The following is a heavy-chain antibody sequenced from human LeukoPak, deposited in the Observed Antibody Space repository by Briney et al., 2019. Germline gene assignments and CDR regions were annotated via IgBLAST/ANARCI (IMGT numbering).Heavy chain of an antibody. J-gene: IGHJ4*02. CDR2: ISSSSSTI. CDR3: ARDSLTLPQDQFDY. V-gene: IGHV3-48*02. Sequence: GGSLRLSCAASGFTFSSYSMNWVRQAPGKGLEWVSYISSSSSTIYYADSVKGRFTISRDNAKNSLYLQMNSLRDEDTAVYYCARDSLTLPQDQFDYWGQGTLVTVSS. D-gene: IGHD2-15*01. CDR1: GFTFSSYS.